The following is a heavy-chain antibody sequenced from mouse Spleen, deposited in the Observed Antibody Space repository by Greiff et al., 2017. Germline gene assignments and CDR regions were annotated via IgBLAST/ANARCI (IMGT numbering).Heavy chain of an antibody. Sequence: EVHLVESGGGLVKLGGSLKLSCAASGFTFSSYAMSWVRQTPEKRLEWVATISSGGGNTYYPDSVKGRFTISRDNAKNTLYLQMSSLKSEDTAMYYCARRGLGYYAMDYWGQGTSVTVSS. CDR2: ISSGGGNT. D-gene: IGHD4-1*01. CDR3: ARRGLGYYAMDY. J-gene: IGHJ4*01. CDR1: GFTFSSYA. V-gene: IGHV5-9-3*01.